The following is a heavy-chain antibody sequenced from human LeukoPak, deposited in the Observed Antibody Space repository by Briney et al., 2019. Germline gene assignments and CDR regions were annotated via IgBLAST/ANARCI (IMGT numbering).Heavy chain of an antibody. Sequence: KTSETLSLTRTVSGNSISSGDNYWSWIRQPAGKGLEWIGRIYTSGSTNYNPSLKSRVTISVDTSKNQFSLKLSSVTAADTAVYYCARGGYNWNERAWGQGTLVTVSS. V-gene: IGHV4-61*02. J-gene: IGHJ5*02. CDR3: ARGGYNWNERA. CDR2: IYTSGST. CDR1: GNSISSGDNY. D-gene: IGHD1-1*01.